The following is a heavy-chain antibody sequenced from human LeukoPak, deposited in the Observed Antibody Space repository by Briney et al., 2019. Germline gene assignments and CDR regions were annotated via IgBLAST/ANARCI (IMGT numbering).Heavy chain of an antibody. CDR3: ARYIAVVGNDDSMEM. V-gene: IGHV5-51*01. D-gene: IGHD6-19*01. J-gene: IGHJ3*02. Sequence: GESLQISCKGSGYSSTSYWIGRVGQMPGKGLEWMGIIYPGDSDTRYSPSFQGQVTISADKSISTAYLQWSSLKASDTAMYYCARYIAVVGNDDSMEMWGQGTMVTVSS. CDR2: IYPGDSDT. CDR1: GYSSTSYW.